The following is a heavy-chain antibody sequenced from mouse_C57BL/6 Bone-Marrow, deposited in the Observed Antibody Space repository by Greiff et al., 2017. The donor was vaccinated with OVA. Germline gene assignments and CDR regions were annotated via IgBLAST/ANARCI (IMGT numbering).Heavy chain of an antibody. CDR3: TRGYSNYYAMDY. V-gene: IGHV1-15*01. CDR1: GYTFTDYE. CDR2: IDPETGGT. J-gene: IGHJ4*01. D-gene: IGHD2-5*01. Sequence: QVQLQQSGAELVRPGASVTLSCKASGYTFTDYEMHWVKQTPVHGLEWIGAIDPETGGTAYNQKFKGKAILTADKSSSTAYMELRRLTSEDSAVDYCTRGYSNYYAMDYWGQGTSVTVSS.